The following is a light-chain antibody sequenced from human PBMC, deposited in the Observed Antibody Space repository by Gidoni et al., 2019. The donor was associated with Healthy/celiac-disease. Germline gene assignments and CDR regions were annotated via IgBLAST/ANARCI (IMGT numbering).Light chain of an antibody. Sequence: DIQMPQSPSSLSASVGDRVTITCRASQSISSYLNWYPQKPGKAPKLLIYAASSLQSGVPSRFSGSGSGTDFTLTISSLQPEDFATYYCQQSYSTPLTFXGXTKVEIK. CDR2: AAS. CDR3: QQSYSTPLT. CDR1: QSISSY. J-gene: IGKJ4*01. V-gene: IGKV1-39*01.